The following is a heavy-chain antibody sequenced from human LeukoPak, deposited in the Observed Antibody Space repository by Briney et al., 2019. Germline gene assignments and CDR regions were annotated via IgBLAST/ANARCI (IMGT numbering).Heavy chain of an antibody. CDR3: ARDVLGYCSSTSCLNWFDP. CDR1: GGSISSYY. J-gene: IGHJ5*02. Sequence: PETLSLTCTVSGGSISSYYWSWIRQPAGKGLEWIGRIYTSGSTNYNPSLKSRVTMSVDTSKNQFSLKLSSVTAADTAVYYCARDVLGYCSSTSCLNWFDPWGQGTLVTVSS. D-gene: IGHD2-2*01. CDR2: IYTSGST. V-gene: IGHV4-4*07.